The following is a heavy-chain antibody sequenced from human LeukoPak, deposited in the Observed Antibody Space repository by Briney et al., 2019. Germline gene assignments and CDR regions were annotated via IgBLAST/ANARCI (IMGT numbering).Heavy chain of an antibody. CDR1: GFTFSNAW. V-gene: IGHV3-15*07. CDR2: IKSKTDGGTT. CDR3: TTTYGGNWYYFDY. J-gene: IGHJ4*02. Sequence: GGSLRLSCAASGFTFSNAWMNWVRQAPGKGLEWVGRIKSKTDGGTTDYAAPVKGRFTISRDDSKNTLYLQMNSLRTEDTAVYYCTTTYGGNWYYFDYWGQGTLVTVSS. D-gene: IGHD4-23*01.